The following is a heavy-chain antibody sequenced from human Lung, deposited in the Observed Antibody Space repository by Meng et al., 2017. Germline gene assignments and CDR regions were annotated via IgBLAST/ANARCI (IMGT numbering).Heavy chain of an antibody. CDR1: GFYFNNAW. V-gene: IGHV3-15*01. CDR2: IKSNTDGGTA. J-gene: IGHJ4*02. Sequence: EVHLVGAGGDLVKAGGSLRLSCAASGFYFNNAWMSWVRQAPGKGLEWVGRIKSNTDGGTAEYAAPVTGRFTISRDDSKSTLYLQMSGLRIDDTGVYYCTWDDKAVSDYWGQGTLVTVSS. CDR3: TWDDKAVSDY. D-gene: IGHD1-26*01.